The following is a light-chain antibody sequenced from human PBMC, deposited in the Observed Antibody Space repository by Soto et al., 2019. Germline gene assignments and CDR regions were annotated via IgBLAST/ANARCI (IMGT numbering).Light chain of an antibody. CDR3: SSYTSSSTSV. V-gene: IGLV2-14*01. Sequence: QSALTQPASVSGSPGPSITISCTGTYSDVVVSEYVSWFQQHQVKAPKLMIYEVSNRPSGVSTRFSGSKSGNTASLTIYVLQADDEADYDCSSYTSSSTSVFGTGTKLTVL. CDR2: EVS. J-gene: IGLJ1*01. CDR1: YSDVVVSEY.